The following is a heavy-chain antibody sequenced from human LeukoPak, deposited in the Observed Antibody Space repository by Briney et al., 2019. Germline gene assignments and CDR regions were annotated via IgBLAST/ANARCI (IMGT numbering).Heavy chain of an antibody. D-gene: IGHD4-17*01. CDR3: ARYLPVTMVTTYWDY. J-gene: IGHJ4*02. CDR2: INPKSGKT. V-gene: IGHV1-2*02. Sequence: ASVKVSCKASRYTFTGYYMQWVGQTPRQGIERMGWINPKSGKTNYAQKFQGRVTVTRDTSINTAYMDLSGLTSDDTAVYYCARYLPVTMVTTYWDYWGQVILVTVSS. CDR1: RYTFTGYY.